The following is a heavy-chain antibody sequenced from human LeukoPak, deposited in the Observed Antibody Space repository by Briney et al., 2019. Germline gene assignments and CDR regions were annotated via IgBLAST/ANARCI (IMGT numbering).Heavy chain of an antibody. V-gene: IGHV3-7*04. Sequence: PGGSLRLSCAASGFTFSSYWMSWVCQAPGKGLEWVANIKQDGSEKYYVDSVKGRFTISRDNAKNSLYLQMNSLRAEDTAVYYCARGGITIFGVVIIENFDYWGQGTLVTVSS. J-gene: IGHJ4*02. CDR3: ARGGITIFGVVIIENFDY. CDR1: GFTFSSYW. D-gene: IGHD3-3*01. CDR2: IKQDGSEK.